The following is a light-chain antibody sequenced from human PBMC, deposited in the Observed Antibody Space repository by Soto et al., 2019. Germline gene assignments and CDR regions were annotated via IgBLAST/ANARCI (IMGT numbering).Light chain of an antibody. V-gene: IGLV2-14*01. Sequence: QSALTQPASVSGSPGQSITISCTGTSSDVGGYNYVSWYQQHPGKAPKLMIYEVSNRPSGVSNRFSGSKSGNTASLTISGLQAEDEADYYCSSYTSNNPPVFGTGTKGTVL. CDR2: EVS. CDR1: SSDVGGYNY. CDR3: SSYTSNNPPV. J-gene: IGLJ1*01.